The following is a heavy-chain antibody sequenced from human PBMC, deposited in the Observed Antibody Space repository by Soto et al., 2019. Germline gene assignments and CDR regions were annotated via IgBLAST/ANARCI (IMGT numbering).Heavy chain of an antibody. Sequence: QVQLQESGPGVVRPSQILSLTCTVSGGSISSGNIYWSWIRQPPGKGLEWIGYIYYTGSTYYNPSLTSRVTISVNPSKNQFSLTLTSMTAADTAIYYCARVTMVRGVMADYWGQGTLVTVSS. CDR1: GGSISSGNIY. D-gene: IGHD3-10*01. J-gene: IGHJ4*02. CDR3: ARVTMVRGVMADY. V-gene: IGHV4-30-4*01. CDR2: IYYTGST.